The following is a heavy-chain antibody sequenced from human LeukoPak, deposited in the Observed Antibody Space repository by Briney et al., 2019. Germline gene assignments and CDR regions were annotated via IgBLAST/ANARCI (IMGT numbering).Heavy chain of an antibody. Sequence: SETLSLTCTVSGGSISSSSYYWGWIRQPPGKGLEWIGSIYYSGSTYYNPSLKGRVTISVDTSKNQFSLKLSSVTAADTAVYYCARLSWFGENSFDYWGQGTLVTVSS. D-gene: IGHD3-10*01. CDR3: ARLSWFGENSFDY. CDR1: GGSISSSSYY. J-gene: IGHJ4*02. V-gene: IGHV4-39*07. CDR2: IYYSGST.